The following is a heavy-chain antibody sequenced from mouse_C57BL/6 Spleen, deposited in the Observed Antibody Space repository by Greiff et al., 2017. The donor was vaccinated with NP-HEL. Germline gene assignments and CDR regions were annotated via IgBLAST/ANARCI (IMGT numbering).Heavy chain of an antibody. CDR2: IYPGDGDT. D-gene: IGHD2-14*01. V-gene: IGHV1-82*01. J-gene: IGHJ4*01. CDR1: GYAFSSSW. CDR3: AREGRGYAYAMDD. Sequence: VKLVESGPELVKPGASVKISCKASGYAFSSSWMNWVKQRPGKGLEWIGRIYPGDGDTNYNGKLKGKATLTADKSSSTAYMQLSSLTSDDSAVYFCAREGRGYAYAMDDWGQGTSVTVSS.